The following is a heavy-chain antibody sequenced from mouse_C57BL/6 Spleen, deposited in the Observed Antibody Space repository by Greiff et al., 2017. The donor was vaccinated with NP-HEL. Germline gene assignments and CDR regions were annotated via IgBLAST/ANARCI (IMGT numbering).Heavy chain of an antibody. Sequence: EVQLQQSGPVLVKPGASVKMSCKASGYTFTDYYMNWVKQSHGKSLEWIGVINPYNGGTSYNQKFKGKATLTVDKSSSTAYMELNSLTSEDSAVYYCARRDGSEDYFDYWGQGTTLTVSS. CDR2: INPYNGGT. J-gene: IGHJ2*01. CDR1: GYTFTDYY. CDR3: ARRDGSEDYFDY. V-gene: IGHV1-19*01. D-gene: IGHD1-1*01.